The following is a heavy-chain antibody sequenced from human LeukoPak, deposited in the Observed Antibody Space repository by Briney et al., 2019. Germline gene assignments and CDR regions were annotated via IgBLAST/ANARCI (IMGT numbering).Heavy chain of an antibody. Sequence: SETLSVTSTDPGGSISSSSYYWGWVRQPPGKGLEWMGSIYYSGSTYYNPSLKSRVTISVDTSKDQFSLKLSSVTAADTAVYYCARQWGCSRSCCTFDIWGQGTMVTVSS. CDR2: IYYSGST. V-gene: IGHV4-39*01. J-gene: IGHJ3*02. CDR3: ARQWGCSRSCCTFDI. D-gene: IGHD6-13*01. CDR1: GGSISSSSYY.